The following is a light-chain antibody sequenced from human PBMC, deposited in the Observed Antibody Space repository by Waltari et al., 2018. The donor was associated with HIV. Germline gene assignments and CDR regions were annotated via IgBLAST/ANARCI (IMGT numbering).Light chain of an antibody. CDR1: NIGSQS. J-gene: IGLJ2*01. CDR2: DDS. V-gene: IGLV3-21*02. Sequence: SYVLTQPPSVSVAPGQTDRITCAGNNIGSQSGPWYQQRPGQAPALVVHDDSDRPSGIPERFSGSNSGNTATLTISRVEAGDEADYYCQVWHSNSDHVVFGGGTKLTVL. CDR3: QVWHSNSDHVV.